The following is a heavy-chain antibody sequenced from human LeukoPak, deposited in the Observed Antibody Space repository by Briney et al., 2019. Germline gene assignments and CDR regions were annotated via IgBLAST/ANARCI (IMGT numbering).Heavy chain of an antibody. V-gene: IGHV4-34*01. J-gene: IGHJ1*01. Sequence: PSETLSLTCAVYGGSFRVYYWSCIRQPPGKGLEGIGEINHSGSTNYNPSLESRVTIPVDTSKNQFSLKLSSVTAADTDVYCCARVWGRRAYSSSWYERTRSEYFQHWGQGTLVTVSS. D-gene: IGHD6-13*01. CDR3: ARVWGRRAYSSSWYERTRSEYFQH. CDR1: GGSFRVYY. CDR2: INHSGST.